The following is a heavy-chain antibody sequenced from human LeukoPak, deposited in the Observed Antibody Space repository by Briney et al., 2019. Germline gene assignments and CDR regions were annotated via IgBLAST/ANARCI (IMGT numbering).Heavy chain of an antibody. J-gene: IGHJ3*01. V-gene: IGHV3-30*02. CDR2: IRYDGSNK. Sequence: PGGSLRLSCAASGFTFSSYGMHWVRQAPGKGLEWVAFIRYDGSNKYYADSVKGRFTISRDNSKNTLYLQMNSLRAEDTDVYYCAKDLVEREDALDFWGQGTMVTVSS. CDR3: AKDLVEREDALDF. CDR1: GFTFSSYG. D-gene: IGHD1-26*01.